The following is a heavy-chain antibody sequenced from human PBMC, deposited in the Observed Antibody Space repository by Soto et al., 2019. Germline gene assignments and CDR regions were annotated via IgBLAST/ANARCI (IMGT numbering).Heavy chain of an antibody. D-gene: IGHD3-16*01. CDR3: ATVGGPLEPSPAAYAFYI. V-gene: IGHV3-23*01. CDR1: GFTFSSYA. CDR2: ISGSGGST. J-gene: IGHJ3*02. Sequence: EVQLLESGGGLVQPGGSLRLSCAASGFTFSSYAMSWVRQAPGKGLEWVSAISGSGGSTYYADSVKGRFTISRDNSKNTLYLQMNSLRAEDTAVYYCATVGGPLEPSPAAYAFYIWGQGTMVTVSS.